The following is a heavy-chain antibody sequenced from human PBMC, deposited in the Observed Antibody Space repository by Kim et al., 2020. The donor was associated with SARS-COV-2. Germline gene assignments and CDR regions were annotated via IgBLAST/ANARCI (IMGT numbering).Heavy chain of an antibody. CDR3: TRGVEFHWIPYFFNF. CDR1: GFTFNTYA. Sequence: GGSLRLSCAASGFTFNTYAFHWVRQVPGKGLEWVAVIAYDGGNRKYADSAKDRFTISRDNSKNTLYLEMNSLRPEDTAVYYCTRGVEFHWIPYFFNFWG. D-gene: IGHD5-18*01. J-gene: IGHJ5*01. V-gene: IGHV3-30-3*01. CDR2: IAYDGGNR.